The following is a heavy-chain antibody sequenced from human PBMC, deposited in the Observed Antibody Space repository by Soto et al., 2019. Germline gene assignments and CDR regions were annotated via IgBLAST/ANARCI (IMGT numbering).Heavy chain of an antibody. J-gene: IGHJ4*02. V-gene: IGHV3-49*04. CDR2: IRRIAYGGTT. CDR3: SRSLAIDFDS. Sequence: PGGSLRLSCSASGFNFAAYTMSWVRLTPGKGLEWVGFIRRIAYGGTTDYAASVKGRFTISRDDSRKIVYLQMSRLEIEDTAVYYCSRSLAIDFDSWGQGTLVTVSS. CDR1: GFNFAAYT.